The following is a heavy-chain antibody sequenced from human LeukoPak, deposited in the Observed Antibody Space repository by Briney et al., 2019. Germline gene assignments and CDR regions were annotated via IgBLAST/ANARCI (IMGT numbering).Heavy chain of an antibody. CDR1: GFTFDDYA. Sequence: PGRSLRLSCAASGFTFDDYAMHWVRQAPGKGLEWVSGISWNSGSIGYADSVKGRFTISRDNAKNSLYLQMNSLRADDTALYYCAKDLGSGDYDILTGTLGYWGQGTLVTVSS. D-gene: IGHD3-9*01. CDR2: ISWNSGSI. V-gene: IGHV3-9*01. CDR3: AKDLGSGDYDILTGTLGY. J-gene: IGHJ4*02.